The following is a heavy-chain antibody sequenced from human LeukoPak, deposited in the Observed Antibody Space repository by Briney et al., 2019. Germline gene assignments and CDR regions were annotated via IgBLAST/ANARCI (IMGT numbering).Heavy chain of an antibody. CDR2: IIPIFGTA. D-gene: IGHD3-22*01. V-gene: IGHV1-69*13. CDR3: ARGRDSSGYYFGRYYYYYMDV. CDR1: GGTFSSYA. J-gene: IGHJ6*03. Sequence: GASVKVSCKASGGTFSSYAISWVRQAPGQGLEWMGGIIPIFGTANYAQKFQGRVTITADESTSTAYMELSSLRSEDTAVYYCARGRDSSGYYFGRYYYYYMDVWGKGTTVTISS.